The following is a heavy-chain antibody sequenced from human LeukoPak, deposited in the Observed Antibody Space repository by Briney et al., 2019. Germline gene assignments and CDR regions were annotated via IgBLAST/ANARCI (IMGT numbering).Heavy chain of an antibody. Sequence: GASVKVSCKVSGYTLTELSMHWVRQAPGKGLEWMGGFDPEDGETIYAQKFQGRVTITADESTSTAYMELSSLRSEDTAVYYCARPGIAAVGSWDPYYYYYMDVWGKGTTVTVSS. J-gene: IGHJ6*03. CDR1: GYTLTELS. D-gene: IGHD6-13*01. CDR3: ARPGIAAVGSWDPYYYYYMDV. V-gene: IGHV1-24*01. CDR2: FDPEDGET.